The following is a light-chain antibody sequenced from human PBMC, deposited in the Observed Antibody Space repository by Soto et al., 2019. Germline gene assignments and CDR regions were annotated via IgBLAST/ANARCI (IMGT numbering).Light chain of an antibody. V-gene: IGKV1-6*01. CDR2: AAS. CDR1: QGIRND. Sequence: QMIHSTESHSPSLGHTVTSTCRASQGIRNDLGGYQQKPPNAPQLLIYAASTLQGAVPSGISGSGSGTDVTLPTISLQHEDFATEYCLQDYSSPITSGRGKRLEIK. CDR3: LQDYSSPIT. J-gene: IGKJ5*01.